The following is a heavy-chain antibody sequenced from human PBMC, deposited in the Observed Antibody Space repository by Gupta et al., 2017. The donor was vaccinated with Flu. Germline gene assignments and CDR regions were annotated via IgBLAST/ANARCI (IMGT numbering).Heavy chain of an antibody. V-gene: IGHV5-10-1*01. CDR1: GYSFSNFW. Sequence: EVQLVQSGAEVKKPGESLRISCKGSGYSFSNFWISWVRQMPGKGLEWMGRIDPSDSYTNYSPSFQGHVTLSADKSISTAYLQWSSLKASDTAMYYYARAKNDILTGTPYYYYAMDVWGQGTTVTVSS. J-gene: IGHJ6*02. CDR3: ARAKNDILTGTPYYYYAMDV. CDR2: IDPSDSYT. D-gene: IGHD3-9*01.